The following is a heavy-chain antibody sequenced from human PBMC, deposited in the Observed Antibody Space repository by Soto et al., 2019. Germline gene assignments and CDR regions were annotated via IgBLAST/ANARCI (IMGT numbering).Heavy chain of an antibody. CDR3: ASWGSEEDIVVVPAARW. D-gene: IGHD2-2*01. CDR1: GFTFSSYS. J-gene: IGHJ4*02. V-gene: IGHV3-48*02. Sequence: PGGSLRLSCAASGFTFSSYSMNWVRQAPGKGLEWVSYISSSSSTIYYADSVKGRFTISRDNAKNSLYLQMNSLRDEDTAVYYCASWGSEEDIVVVPAARWWGQGTLVTVPQ. CDR2: ISSSSSTI.